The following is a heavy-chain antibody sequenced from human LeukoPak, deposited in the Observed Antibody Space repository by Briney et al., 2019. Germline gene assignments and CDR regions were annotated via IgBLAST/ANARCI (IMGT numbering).Heavy chain of an antibody. CDR3: TTGSDSSSWADAFDI. Sequence: PGGSLRLSCAASGFTFSNAWMSWVRQAPGKGLEWVGRIKSKTDGGTTDYAAPVKGRFTISRDDSKNTLYLQMNSLKTEDTAVYYYTTGSDSSSWADAFDIWGQGTMVTVSS. CDR1: GFTFSNAW. D-gene: IGHD6-13*01. CDR2: IKSKTDGGTT. V-gene: IGHV3-15*01. J-gene: IGHJ3*02.